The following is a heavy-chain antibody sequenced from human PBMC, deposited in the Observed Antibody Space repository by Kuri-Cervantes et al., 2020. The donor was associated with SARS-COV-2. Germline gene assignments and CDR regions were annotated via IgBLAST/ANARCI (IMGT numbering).Heavy chain of an antibody. CDR3: ARGRDYDFWSGYPPVLYAFDI. Sequence: ASVKVSCKASGYTFSSFYIHWVRQAPGQGLEWMGWISAYNGNTNYAQKLQGRVTMTTDTSTSTAYMELRSLRSDDTAVYYCARGRDYDFWSGYPPVLYAFDIWGQGTMVTVSS. V-gene: IGHV1-18*04. CDR2: ISAYNGNT. D-gene: IGHD3-3*01. J-gene: IGHJ3*02. CDR1: GYTFSSFY.